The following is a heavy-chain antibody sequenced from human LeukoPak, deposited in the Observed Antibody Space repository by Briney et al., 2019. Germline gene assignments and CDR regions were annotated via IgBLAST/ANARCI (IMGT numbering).Heavy chain of an antibody. CDR1: GGSISSGSYY. CDR2: IYTSGST. D-gene: IGHD6-13*01. V-gene: IGHV4-61*02. CDR3: ARDLFSSSWYFPGWFDP. J-gene: IGHJ5*02. Sequence: SQTLSLTCTVSGGSISSGSYYWSWIRQPAGKGLEWIGRIYTSGSTNYNPSLKSRVTISVGTSKNQFSLKLSSVTAADTAVYYCARDLFSSSWYFPGWFDPWGQGTLVTVSS.